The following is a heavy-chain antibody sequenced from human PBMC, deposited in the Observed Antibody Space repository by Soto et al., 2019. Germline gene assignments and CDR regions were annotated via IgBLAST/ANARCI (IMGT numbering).Heavy chain of an antibody. J-gene: IGHJ4*02. CDR3: ARAVGYSYGFDY. Sequence: QVQLVQSGAEVRRPGASVKVSCKASGYTFASYGISWVRQAPGQGLEWMGWISAYNGNTNYAHKLQGRVTMTTETSTTTAYMQLRSLRSDDTAVYYCARAVGYSYGFDYWGQGTLVTVSS. V-gene: IGHV1-18*01. CDR2: ISAYNGNT. CDR1: GYTFASYG. D-gene: IGHD5-18*01.